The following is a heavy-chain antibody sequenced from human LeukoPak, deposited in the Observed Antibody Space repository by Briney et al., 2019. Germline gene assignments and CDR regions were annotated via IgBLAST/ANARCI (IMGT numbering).Heavy chain of an antibody. J-gene: IGHJ3*02. Sequence: GASVKVSCKASGYTFTGYYIHWVRQAPGQGLEWMGWINPNSGGTNYAQKFQGRVTMTRDTSISTAYMELSRLRSDDTAVYYCARAREINDYGGVNDAFDIWGQGTMVTVSS. CDR3: ARAREINDYGGVNDAFDI. CDR2: INPNSGGT. D-gene: IGHD4-23*01. V-gene: IGHV1-2*02. CDR1: GYTFTGYY.